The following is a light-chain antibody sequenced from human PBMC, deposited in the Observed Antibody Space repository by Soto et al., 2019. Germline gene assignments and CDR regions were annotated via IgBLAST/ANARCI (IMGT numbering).Light chain of an antibody. CDR1: QSISNY. CDR3: HQNYNVPPWT. V-gene: IGKV1-39*01. CDR2: AAS. J-gene: IGKJ1*01. Sequence: DIQMTQSPSSLSASIGDRVTITCRASQSISNYLDWYQIKPGKAPKLLIYAASTLQSGFPSRFSGSGSGTDFTLTISSLQAEDFATYYCHQNYNVPPWTFGQGTKLEIK.